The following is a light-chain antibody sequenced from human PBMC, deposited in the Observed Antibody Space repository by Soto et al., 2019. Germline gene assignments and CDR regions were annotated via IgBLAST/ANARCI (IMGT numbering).Light chain of an antibody. CDR2: AAS. CDR1: QGIRND. Sequence: AIQMTQSPSSLSASVGDRVTITCRASQGIRNDLGWFQQKPGKAPKSLIYAASNLHSGVPSRFSGSGSGRDFTLTISGLQPDDFATYYCLQDFRYPWTFCQGTKVEI. CDR3: LQDFRYPWT. V-gene: IGKV1-6*02. J-gene: IGKJ1*01.